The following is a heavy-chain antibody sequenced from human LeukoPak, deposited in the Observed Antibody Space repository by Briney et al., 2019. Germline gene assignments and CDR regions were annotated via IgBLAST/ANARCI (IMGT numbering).Heavy chain of an antibody. CDR1: GFTFSDYY. V-gene: IGHV3-11*01. Sequence: GGSLRLSCAASGFTFSDYYMSWIRQAPGKGLEWVSYISSSGSTIYYADSVKGRLTISRDNAKNSLYLQMNSLRAEDTAVYYCARYLWFGAFAFDIWGQGTMVTVSS. J-gene: IGHJ3*02. D-gene: IGHD3-10*01. CDR3: ARYLWFGAFAFDI. CDR2: ISSSGSTI.